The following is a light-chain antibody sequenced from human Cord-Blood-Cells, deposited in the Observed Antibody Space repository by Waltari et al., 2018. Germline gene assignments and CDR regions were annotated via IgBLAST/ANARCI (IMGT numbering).Light chain of an antibody. J-gene: IGKJ2*01. CDR3: QQYNSYSYT. V-gene: IGKV1-5*03. Sequence: DIQMTQSPSTLSASVGDRVTITCRASQSISSCLAWYQQKPGKSPKLLIYKASSLESGVPASFCGSGSGTEFTLTISSLQPDDFATYYCQQYNSYSYTFGQGTKLEIK. CDR1: QSISSC. CDR2: KAS.